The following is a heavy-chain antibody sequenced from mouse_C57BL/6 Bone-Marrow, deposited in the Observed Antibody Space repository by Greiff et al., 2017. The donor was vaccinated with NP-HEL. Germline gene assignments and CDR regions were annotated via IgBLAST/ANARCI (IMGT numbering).Heavy chain of an antibody. V-gene: IGHV1-81*01. CDR3: ARKGLYYGSSYQAWFAY. Sequence: QVQLQQSGAELARPGASVKLSCKASGYTFTSSGISWVKQRTGQGLEWIGEIYPRSGNTYYNEKFKGKATLTADKSSSTAYMELRSLTSEDSAVYFCARKGLYYGSSYQAWFAYWGQGTLVTVSA. J-gene: IGHJ3*01. CDR1: GYTFTSSG. CDR2: IYPRSGNT. D-gene: IGHD1-1*01.